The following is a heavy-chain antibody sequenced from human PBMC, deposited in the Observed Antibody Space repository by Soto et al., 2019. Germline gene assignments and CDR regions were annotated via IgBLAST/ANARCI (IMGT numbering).Heavy chain of an antibody. CDR2: GRANGRNT. J-gene: IGHJ4*02. Sequence: GGSLRLSCAASGLTFSSYSMNWVRRAPGKGLEGVSSGRANGRNTYYVDSVKGRFTSSRDKSKHTLFLQLASLRLADKVIFYCAKALFCLGSLSSRTSIDFWCPGTLVTVSS. CDR1: GLTFSSYS. D-gene: IGHD3-16*02. CDR3: AKALFCLGSLSSRTSIDF. V-gene: IGHV3-23*01.